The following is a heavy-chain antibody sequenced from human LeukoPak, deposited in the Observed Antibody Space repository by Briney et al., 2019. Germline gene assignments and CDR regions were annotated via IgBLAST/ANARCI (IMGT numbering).Heavy chain of an antibody. CDR3: AKESGEPYYFDY. V-gene: IGHV3-30*02. Sequence: RGRSLRLSCAASGFTFSSYGMHWVRQAPGKGLEWVAFIRYDGSNKYYADSVKGRFTISRDNSKNTLYLQMNSLRAEGTAVYYCAKESGEPYYFDYWGQGTLVTVSS. D-gene: IGHD1-26*01. J-gene: IGHJ4*02. CDR2: IRYDGSNK. CDR1: GFTFSSYG.